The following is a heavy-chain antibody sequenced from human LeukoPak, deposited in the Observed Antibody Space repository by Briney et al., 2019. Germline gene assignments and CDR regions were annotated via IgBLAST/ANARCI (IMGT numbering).Heavy chain of an antibody. CDR3: ARGTTVTNYYYYYMDV. V-gene: IGHV1-18*01. D-gene: IGHD4-17*01. Sequence: RASVKVSCKASGYTFTSYGISWVRQAPGQGLEWMGWISAYNGNTNYAQKLQGRVTMTTDTSTSTAYMELRSLRSDDTAVYYCARGTTVTNYYYYYMDVWGKGTTVTVSS. CDR2: ISAYNGNT. CDR1: GYTFTSYG. J-gene: IGHJ6*03.